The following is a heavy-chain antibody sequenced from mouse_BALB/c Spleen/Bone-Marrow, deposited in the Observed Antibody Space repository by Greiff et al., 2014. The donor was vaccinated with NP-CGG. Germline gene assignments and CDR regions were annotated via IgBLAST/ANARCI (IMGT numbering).Heavy chain of an antibody. Sequence: QVQLQQSGAELVKPGASVMLSCKASGYNFTSYWMKWVKQRPGQGLEWIGEIDPTDNYINYNQKVKDKGTLTVDKSSSTAYMQLSSLTTEDSAVYYCARSRGLYDCWYFDVWGAGTTVTVSS. D-gene: IGHD2-4*01. CDR1: GYNFTSYW. CDR2: IDPTDNYI. J-gene: IGHJ1*01. CDR3: ARSRGLYDCWYFDV. V-gene: IGHV1-69*02.